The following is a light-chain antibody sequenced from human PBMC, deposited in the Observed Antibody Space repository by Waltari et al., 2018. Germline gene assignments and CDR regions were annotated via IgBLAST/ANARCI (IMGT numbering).Light chain of an antibody. V-gene: IGKV3-15*01. J-gene: IGKJ2*01. Sequence: ELLMTQSPAPVSSSPGDRATLPCRASQSVSSNLAWYQQKPGQAPRLLIYGASTRATGIPARFSGSGSGTEFTLTISSLQSEDFAVYYCQQYNNWPPMYTFGQGTKLEIK. CDR1: QSVSSN. CDR3: QQYNNWPPMYT. CDR2: GAS.